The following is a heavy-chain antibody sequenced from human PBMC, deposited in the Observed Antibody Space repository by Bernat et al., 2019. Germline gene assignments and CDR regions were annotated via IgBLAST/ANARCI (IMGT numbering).Heavy chain of an antibody. Sequence: QVQLVQSGAEVKKPGSSVKVSCKASGGTFSSYAISWVRQAPGQGLEWMGGIIPIFGTANYAQKFQGRVTITADESTSTAYMGLSSLRSEDTAVYYCARVFRNIVVVPAAMAFDLWGRGTLVTVSS. J-gene: IGHJ2*01. D-gene: IGHD2-2*01. CDR3: ARVFRNIVVVPAAMAFDL. CDR2: IIPIFGTA. CDR1: GGTFSSYA. V-gene: IGHV1-69*01.